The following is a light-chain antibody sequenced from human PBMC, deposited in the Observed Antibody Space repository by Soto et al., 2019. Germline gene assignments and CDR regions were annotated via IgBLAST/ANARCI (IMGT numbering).Light chain of an antibody. Sequence: IVLTQSPVTLSLSPGERATLSCRASQHISTFLAWYQHKVGQAPRLLISDASKRATGTPARFSGSGSGTDFSLTISSLEPEDFAVYYCQQRSYGYPFGQGTKLES. CDR2: DAS. CDR3: QQRSYGYP. J-gene: IGKJ2*01. CDR1: QHISTF. V-gene: IGKV3-11*01.